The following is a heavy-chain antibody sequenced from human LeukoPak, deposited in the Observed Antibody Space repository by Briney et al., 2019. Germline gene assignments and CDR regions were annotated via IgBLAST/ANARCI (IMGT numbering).Heavy chain of an antibody. D-gene: IGHD3-22*01. Sequence: GASVKVSCKASGYTFTSYDINWVRQATGQGLEWMEWMNPNSGNTGYAQKFQGRVTMTRNTSISTAYMELSSLRSGDTAVYYCARDSSGAGSDYWGRGTLVTVSS. V-gene: IGHV1-8*01. CDR2: MNPNSGNT. CDR1: GYTFTSYD. J-gene: IGHJ4*02. CDR3: ARDSSGAGSDY.